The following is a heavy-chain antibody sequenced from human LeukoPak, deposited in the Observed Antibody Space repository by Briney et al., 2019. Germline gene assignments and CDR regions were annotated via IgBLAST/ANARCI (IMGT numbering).Heavy chain of an antibody. CDR1: GCSISSGGYS. CDR3: ARDKDLVVVAAAMAWDYYYGMDV. J-gene: IGHJ6*04. CDR2: IYYSGST. D-gene: IGHD2-2*01. V-gene: IGHV4-61*08. Sequence: SETLSLTCAVSGCSISSGGYSWSWIRQPPGKVLVWIGYIYYSGSTNYNPSLMSRITISVDTSKNQFSLKLSSVTAAETAVYYCARDKDLVVVAAAMAWDYYYGMDVWGKGTTVTVSS.